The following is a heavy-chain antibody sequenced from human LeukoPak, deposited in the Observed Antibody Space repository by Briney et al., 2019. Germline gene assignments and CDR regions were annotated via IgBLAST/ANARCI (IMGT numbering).Heavy chain of an antibody. Sequence: GGSLRLSCAASGFTFNYAWMSWVRQVPGKGLEWVGQTVSEIDGGTTDYAAPVKGRFSISRDDSKSTLYLQMNSLKIEDTAVYYCTTDEDWNYARKDVWGQGATVIVSS. J-gene: IGHJ6*02. CDR1: GFTFNYAW. V-gene: IGHV3-15*04. D-gene: IGHD1-7*01. CDR2: TVSEIDGGTT. CDR3: TTDEDWNYARKDV.